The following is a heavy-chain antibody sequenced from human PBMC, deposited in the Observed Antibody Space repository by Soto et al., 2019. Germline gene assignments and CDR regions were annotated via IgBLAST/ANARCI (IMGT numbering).Heavy chain of an antibody. CDR1: GFTFSSYW. CDR3: AREKGGSSPSYYYYMDV. CDR2: IKQDGSGK. J-gene: IGHJ6*03. Sequence: EVQLVASGGGLVQPGGSLRLACAASGFTFSSYWLSWVRQAPGKGLEWVANIKQDGSGKYSVDSVKVRFTISRDNAKNALDLQMNSLRAEDTAVYYCAREKGGSSPSYYYYMDVWGKGTTVTVSS. D-gene: IGHD6-6*01. V-gene: IGHV3-7*01.